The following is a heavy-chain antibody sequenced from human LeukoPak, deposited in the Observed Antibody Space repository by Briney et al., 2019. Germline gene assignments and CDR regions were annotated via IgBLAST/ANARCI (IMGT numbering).Heavy chain of an antibody. CDR3: ARDLDC. Sequence: PGGSLRLFCEASGFTFNNYWMSWVRQAPGKGLEWVANIKQDGSDKYYVDSVKGRFAISRDNAKNSLYLQMNSLRVDDTAVYYCARDLDCWGQGTLVSVSS. CDR2: IKQDGSDK. CDR1: GFTFNNYW. V-gene: IGHV3-7*03. J-gene: IGHJ4*02.